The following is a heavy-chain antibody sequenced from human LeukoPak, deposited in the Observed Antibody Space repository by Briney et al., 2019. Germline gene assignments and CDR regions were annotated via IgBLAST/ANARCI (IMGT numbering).Heavy chain of an antibody. CDR3: AKDSYDSSGYYYEFLT. J-gene: IGHJ4*02. CDR2: IYTSGST. Sequence: KPSETLSLTCTVSGDSISGYYWAWIRQPAGKGLEWIGRIYTSGSTNYNPSLKSRVTMSLDTSKNQYSLKLSSVTAADTAVYYCAKDSYDSSGYYYEFLTWGQGTLVTVSS. V-gene: IGHV4-4*07. D-gene: IGHD3-22*01. CDR1: GDSISGYY.